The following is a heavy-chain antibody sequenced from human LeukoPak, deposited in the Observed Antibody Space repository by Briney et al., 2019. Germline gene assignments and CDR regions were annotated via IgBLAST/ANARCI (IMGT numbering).Heavy chain of an antibody. CDR3: ARGKGLHHY. D-gene: IGHD5-24*01. CDR1: GGSFSGYY. CDR2: INHSGST. Sequence: KSSGTLSLTCAVYGGSFSGYYWSWIRQPPGKGLEWIGEINHSGSTNYNPSLKSRVTISVDTSKNQFSLKLSSVTAADTAVYYCARGKGLHHYWGQGTLVTVSS. V-gene: IGHV4-34*01. J-gene: IGHJ4*02.